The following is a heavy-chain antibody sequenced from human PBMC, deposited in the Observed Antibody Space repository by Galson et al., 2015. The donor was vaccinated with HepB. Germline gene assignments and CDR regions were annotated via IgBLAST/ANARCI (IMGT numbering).Heavy chain of an antibody. CDR2: IDWIDDK. CDR1: GFSLSTSGMC. CDR3: ARTTGGGYCTSFTCYDYYYYMDV. D-gene: IGHD2-2*01. J-gene: IGHJ6*03. V-gene: IGHV2-70*11. Sequence: PALVKPTQTLTLTCTFSGFSLSTSGMCVNWIRQPPGKALEWLARIDWIDDKYYSTSLKTRLTISKDTSKNQVVLTMTNMDPVDTATYYCARTTGGGYCTSFTCYDYYYYMDVWGKGTMVTVS.